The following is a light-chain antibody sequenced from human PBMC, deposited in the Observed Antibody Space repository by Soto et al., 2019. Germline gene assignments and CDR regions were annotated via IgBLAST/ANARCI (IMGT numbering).Light chain of an antibody. CDR2: ETN. Sequence: QSVLPQPPSVSAAPGQRVTISCSGTTPNIGSNSVSSYLQVPGTVPKLLIYETNERPSGIPDRISGSKSGSSATLDITGLQTGDEADYYCATWDSSLKIGVFGEGTKLTVL. CDR1: TPNIGSNS. V-gene: IGLV1-51*01. J-gene: IGLJ3*02. CDR3: ATWDSSLKIGV.